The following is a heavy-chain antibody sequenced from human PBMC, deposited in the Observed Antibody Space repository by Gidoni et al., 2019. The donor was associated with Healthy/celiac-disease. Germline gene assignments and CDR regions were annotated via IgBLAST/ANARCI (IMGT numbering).Heavy chain of an antibody. Sequence: QAQLQQWGAGLLKPSATLSLTCAVYGGSFSGYYWRWIRQPPGKGLEWIGEINHSGSTNYNPSLKSRVTISVDTSKNQFSLKLSSVTAADTAVYYCARGPPYCSGGSCYSPYYFDYWGQGTLVTVSS. CDR3: ARGPPYCSGGSCYSPYYFDY. J-gene: IGHJ4*02. V-gene: IGHV4-34*01. D-gene: IGHD2-15*01. CDR2: INHSGST. CDR1: GGSFSGYY.